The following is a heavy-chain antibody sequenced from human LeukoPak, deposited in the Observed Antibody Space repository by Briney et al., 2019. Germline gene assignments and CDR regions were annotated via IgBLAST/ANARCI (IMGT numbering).Heavy chain of an antibody. CDR3: ASASGY. D-gene: IGHD6-19*01. Sequence: SETLSLTCSVSGDSISSDYWSWIRQLAGKGLEWIGRIYTTGSTNYNPSLKSRVTMSVDMSKNQFSLKLSSVTAAGTAVHYCASASGYWGQGTLVTVSS. CDR2: IYTTGST. J-gene: IGHJ4*02. CDR1: GDSISSDY. V-gene: IGHV4-4*07.